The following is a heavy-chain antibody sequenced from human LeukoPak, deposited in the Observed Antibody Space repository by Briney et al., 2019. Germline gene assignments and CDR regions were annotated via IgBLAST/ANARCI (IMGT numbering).Heavy chain of an antibody. J-gene: IGHJ4*02. CDR1: GGSFSGYY. Sequence: SETLSLTCAVYGGSFSGYYWSWIRQPPGKGLERIGEINHSGSTNYNPSLKSRVTISVNTSKNQFSLKLSSVTAADTAVYYCARALIAPFFDCWGQGTLVTVSS. CDR3: ARALIAPFFDC. CDR2: INHSGST. V-gene: IGHV4-34*01. D-gene: IGHD3-16*01.